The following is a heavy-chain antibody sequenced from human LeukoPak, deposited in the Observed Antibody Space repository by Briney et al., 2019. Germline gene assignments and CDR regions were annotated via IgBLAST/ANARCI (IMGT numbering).Heavy chain of an antibody. V-gene: IGHV1-69*13. CDR3: SSHYYDSSGYSPGGY. CDR1: GGTFSRYA. J-gene: IGHJ4*02. D-gene: IGHD3-22*01. CDR2: IIPMFGIA. Sequence: GASVKVSCKASGGTFSRYAISWVRQAPGQGLEWMGGIIPMFGIANYAQKFQGRVTITADECTSTAYMELSSLRSEDTAVYYCSSHYYDSSGYSPGGYWGQGTLVTVSS.